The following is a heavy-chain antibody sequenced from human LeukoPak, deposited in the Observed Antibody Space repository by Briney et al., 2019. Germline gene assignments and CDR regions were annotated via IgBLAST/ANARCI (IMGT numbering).Heavy chain of an antibody. CDR2: IHSDVNTK. CDR3: GYFGSGSSYTPDS. V-gene: IGHV3-30*02. J-gene: IGHJ5*01. CDR1: GFSFSIYG. Sequence: GGTLRLSCEASGFSFSIYGMSWVRQAPGKGLEWVAYIHSDVNTKYYADSVKGRFTISRDNSKNTLHLQMNGLRSADTAVYYCGYFGSGSSYTPDSWGQGTLVTVSS. D-gene: IGHD3-10*01.